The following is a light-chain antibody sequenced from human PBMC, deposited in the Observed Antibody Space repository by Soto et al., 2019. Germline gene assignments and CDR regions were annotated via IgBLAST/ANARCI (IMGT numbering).Light chain of an antibody. V-gene: IGLV2-11*01. CDR2: DVG. J-gene: IGLJ3*02. CDR1: SSDVGAYNY. CDR3: CSYAGSYAWV. Sequence: QSALTQPRSVSGSPGQSVTISCTGTSSDVGAYNYVSWCQQRPGKAPRLMIYDVGVRPSGVPDRFSASKSGNTASLTISGLQAEDEADYSCCSYAGSYAWVFGGGTKLTVL.